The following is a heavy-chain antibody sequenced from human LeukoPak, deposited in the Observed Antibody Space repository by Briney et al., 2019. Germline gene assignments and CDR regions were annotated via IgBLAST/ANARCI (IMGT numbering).Heavy chain of an antibody. Sequence: SETLSLTCSVSGGSIRSSDDYWGFVRQTPGKGLEWIGEINHSGSTNYNPSLKSRVTISVDTSKNQFSLKLSSVTAADTAVYYCARGLFYDYVWGSYRYKEGFVRNYYYMDVWGKGTTVTASS. CDR1: GGSIRSSDDY. CDR2: INHSGST. D-gene: IGHD3-16*02. V-gene: IGHV4-39*07. CDR3: ARGLFYDYVWGSYRYKEGFVRNYYYMDV. J-gene: IGHJ6*03.